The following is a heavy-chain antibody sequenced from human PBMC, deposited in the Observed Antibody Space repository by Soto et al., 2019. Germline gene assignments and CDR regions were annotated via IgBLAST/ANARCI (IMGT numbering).Heavy chain of an antibody. CDR3: TRNRGYDSVYYPFDP. V-gene: IGHV3-7*04. CDR2: IKKDGSER. J-gene: IGHJ5*02. CDR1: GFRFSDYG. D-gene: IGHD3-3*01. Sequence: SGGSLRLSCVSSGFRFSDYGMSWVRQTPGKGLEWVATIKKDGSERHYVDSAKGRFTISRDTAKNSLYLQMNSLRAEDTAVYYCTRNRGYDSVYYPFDPWGQGTQVTVSS.